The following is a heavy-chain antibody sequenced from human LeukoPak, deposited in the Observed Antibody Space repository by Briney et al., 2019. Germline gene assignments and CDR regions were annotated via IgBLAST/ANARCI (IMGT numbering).Heavy chain of an antibody. CDR1: GFTFSSYS. CDR2: ISSSSSYI. J-gene: IGHJ1*01. CDR3: AKRGYCSGGSRYSASQH. Sequence: PGGSLRLSCAASGFTFSSYSMNWVRQAPGKGLEWVSSISSSSSYIYYADSVKGRFTISRDNAKNSLYLQMNSLRAEDTAVYYCAKRGYCSGGSRYSASQHWGQGTLVTVSS. D-gene: IGHD2-15*01. V-gene: IGHV3-21*01.